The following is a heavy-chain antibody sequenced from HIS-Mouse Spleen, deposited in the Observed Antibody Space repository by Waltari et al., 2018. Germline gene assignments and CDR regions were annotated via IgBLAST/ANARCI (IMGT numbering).Heavy chain of an antibody. V-gene: IGHV3-15*01. J-gene: IGHJ3*02. Sequence: EVQLVESGGGLVQPGGSLRLPCAASGFTFVNAWTPCVRQAPGKGLEWVGRIKSKTDGGTTDYAAPVKGRFTISRDDSKNTLYLQMNSLKTEDTAVYYCTTDVCERGWMNAFDIWGQGTMVTVSS. CDR2: IKSKTDGGTT. CDR1: GFTFVNAW. D-gene: IGHD5-12*01. CDR3: TTDVCERGWMNAFDI.